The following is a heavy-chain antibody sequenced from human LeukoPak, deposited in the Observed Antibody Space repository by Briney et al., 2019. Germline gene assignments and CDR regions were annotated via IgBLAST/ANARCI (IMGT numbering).Heavy chain of an antibody. V-gene: IGHV4-4*07. Sequence: SETLSLTCNVSGGSFSSYYWSWIRQPAGKGLEWIGRIYTSGSTNYNPSLKSRVTMSVDTSKNQFSLKLSSVTAADAAVYYCAREYSSSGFDYWGQGTLVTVSS. CDR2: IYTSGST. D-gene: IGHD6-6*01. CDR1: GGSFSSYY. CDR3: AREYSSSGFDY. J-gene: IGHJ4*02.